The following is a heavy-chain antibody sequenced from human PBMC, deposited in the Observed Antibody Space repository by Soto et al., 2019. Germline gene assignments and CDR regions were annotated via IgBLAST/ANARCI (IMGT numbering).Heavy chain of an antibody. D-gene: IGHD4-17*01. CDR2: VYYRGRS. CDR1: GGSVTNSSYY. Sequence: PSETLSLTCTVSGGSVTNSSYYWGWIRQSPGKGLEWIGSVYYRGRSYSKSSVKSRVTISVDTSKNRFSLSLNSVTASVTAVYFCVSQRTTVPTQAYFDYWGPGALVT. J-gene: IGHJ4*02. V-gene: IGHV4-39*01. CDR3: VSQRTTVPTQAYFDY.